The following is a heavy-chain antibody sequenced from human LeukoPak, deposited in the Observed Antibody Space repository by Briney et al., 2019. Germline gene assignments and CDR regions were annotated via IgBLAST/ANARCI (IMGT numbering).Heavy chain of an antibody. CDR3: ARGPQGYGPGY. V-gene: IGHV1-69*06. D-gene: IGHD5-18*01. J-gene: IGHJ4*02. CDR2: IIPIFGTA. CDR1: GGTFSSYA. Sequence: SVKVSCKAFGGTFSSYAISWVRQAPGQGLEWMGGIIPIFGTANYAQKFQGRVTITADKSTSTAYMELSSLRSEDTAVYYCARGPQGYGPGYWGQGTLVTVSS.